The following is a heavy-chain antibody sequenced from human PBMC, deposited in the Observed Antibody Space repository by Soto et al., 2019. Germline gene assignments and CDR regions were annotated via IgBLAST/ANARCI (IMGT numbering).Heavy chain of an antibody. V-gene: IGHV3-33*01. D-gene: IGHD6-19*01. Sequence: GGSLRLSCAASGFTFSSYGMHWVRQAPGKGLEWVAVIWYDGSNKYYADSVKGRFTISRDNSKNTLYLQMNSLRAEDTAVYYCAGDRRAYSSGSSYGMDVWGQGTTVPVYS. CDR1: GFTFSSYG. CDR2: IWYDGSNK. CDR3: AGDRRAYSSGSSYGMDV. J-gene: IGHJ6*02.